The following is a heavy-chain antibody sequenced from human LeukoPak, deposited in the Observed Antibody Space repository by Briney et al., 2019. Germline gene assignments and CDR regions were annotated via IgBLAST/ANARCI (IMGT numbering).Heavy chain of an antibody. V-gene: IGHV1-46*01. CDR1: GYTFTSNY. Sequence: ASVKVSCKASGYTFTSNYMHWVRQAPGQALEWMGMINPSSGSPRYAKTVQGRVTMTRDTSTSTVYMEMSSLRSEDTAVYYCARDRGRTMLVDHWGQGTLVTVSS. J-gene: IGHJ5*02. CDR2: INPSSGSP. CDR3: ARDRGRTMLVDH. D-gene: IGHD1-7*01.